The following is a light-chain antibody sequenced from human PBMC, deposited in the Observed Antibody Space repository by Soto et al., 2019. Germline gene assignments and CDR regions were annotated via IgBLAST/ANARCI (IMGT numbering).Light chain of an antibody. CDR3: SSYTSKSSLI. J-gene: IGLJ2*01. CDR1: MRAVGAHNL. V-gene: IGLV2-14*01. CDR2: EVR. Sequence: QSVLTQPASVSGSPGQSITLSCAGNMRAVGAHNLISSYQQHPGRAPPLIVYEVRNRPSGISFRFSGSKSGNTTSLTISGLQAEDEADYYCSSYTSKSSLIFGGGTKVTVL.